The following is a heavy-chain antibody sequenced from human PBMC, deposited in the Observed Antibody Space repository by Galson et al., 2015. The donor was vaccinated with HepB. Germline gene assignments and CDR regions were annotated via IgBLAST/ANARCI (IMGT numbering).Heavy chain of an antibody. V-gene: IGHV3-66*04. CDR1: GFTFSSYA. J-gene: IGHJ5*02. CDR3: ARQAPTGSLS. CDR2: IYSGGST. Sequence: SLRLSCAASGFTFSSYAMHWVRQAPGKGLEWVSVIYSGGSTYYADAVKGRFTISRDNSKNTLFLQMNSLRAEDTAVYYCARQAPTGSLSWGQGTLVTVSS. D-gene: IGHD6-13*01.